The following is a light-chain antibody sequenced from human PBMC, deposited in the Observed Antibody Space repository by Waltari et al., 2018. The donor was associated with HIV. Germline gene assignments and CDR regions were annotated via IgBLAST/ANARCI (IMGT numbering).Light chain of an antibody. CDR2: GAS. Sequence: MTQSPATLSVSPGESATLSCRASQSISTDLAWFQQKPGQAPRLLIDGASSRATCIPARFSGGGSGTDFTLTISGLQSEDFAVYYCQQYSHWPRTFGQGTTVDIK. CDR1: QSISTD. J-gene: IGKJ1*01. V-gene: IGKV3-15*01. CDR3: QQYSHWPRT.